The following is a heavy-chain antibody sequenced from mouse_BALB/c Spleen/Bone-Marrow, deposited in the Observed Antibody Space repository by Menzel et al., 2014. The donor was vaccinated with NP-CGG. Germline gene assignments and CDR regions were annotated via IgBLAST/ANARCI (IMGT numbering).Heavy chain of an antibody. CDR3: ARERYDYDWKDY. J-gene: IGHJ2*01. CDR2: INPSNGRT. CDR1: GYTFXSHW. Sequence: QVQLQQSGAELVKPGASVKLSCKASGYTFXSHWMHWVKQRPGQGLEWIGEINPSNGRTNYNEKFKSKATLTVDKSSSTAYMQLSSLTSEDSAVYYCARERYDYDWKDYWGQGTTLTVSS. D-gene: IGHD2-4*01. V-gene: IGHV1S81*02.